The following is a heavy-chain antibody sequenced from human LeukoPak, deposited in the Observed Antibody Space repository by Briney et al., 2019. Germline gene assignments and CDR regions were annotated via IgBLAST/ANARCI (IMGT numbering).Heavy chain of an antibody. Sequence: GGSLRLSCAASGFTFSSYAMSWVRQAPGKGLEWVSSINNSSSYIYYADSVKGRFTISRDNAKNSLYLQMNSLRAEDTAVYYCARFYDAFDIWGQGTMVTVSS. V-gene: IGHV3-21*01. J-gene: IGHJ3*02. D-gene: IGHD2/OR15-2a*01. CDR2: INNSSSYI. CDR3: ARFYDAFDI. CDR1: GFTFSSYA.